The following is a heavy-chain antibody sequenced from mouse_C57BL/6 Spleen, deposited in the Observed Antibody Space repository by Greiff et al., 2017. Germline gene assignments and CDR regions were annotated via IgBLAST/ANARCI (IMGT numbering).Heavy chain of an antibody. D-gene: IGHD2-3*01. V-gene: IGHV1-82*01. J-gene: IGHJ2*01. Sequence: VQRVESGPELVKPGASVKISCKASGYAFSSSWMNWVKQRPGKGLEWIGRIYPGDGDTNYNGKFKGKATLTADKSSSTAYMQLSSLTSEDSAVYFCARYDYLDYWGQGTTLTVSS. CDR1: GYAFSSSW. CDR3: ARYDYLDY. CDR2: IYPGDGDT.